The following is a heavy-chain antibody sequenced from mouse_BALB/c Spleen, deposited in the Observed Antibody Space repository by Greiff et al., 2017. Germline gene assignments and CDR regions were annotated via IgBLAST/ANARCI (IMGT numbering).Heavy chain of an antibody. CDR2: INPYNGAT. V-gene: IGHV1-31*01. J-gene: IGHJ3*01. Sequence: EVQLQQSGPELVKPGASVKISCKASGYSFTGYYMHWVKQSHVKSLEWIGRINPYNGATSYNQNFKDKASLTVDKSSSTAYMELHSLTSEDSAVYYCASYYYGSSYFAYWGQGTLVTVSA. D-gene: IGHD1-1*01. CDR3: ASYYYGSSYFAY. CDR1: GYSFTGYY.